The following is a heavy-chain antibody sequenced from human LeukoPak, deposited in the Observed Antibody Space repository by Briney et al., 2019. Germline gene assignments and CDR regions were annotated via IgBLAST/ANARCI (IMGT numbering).Heavy chain of an antibody. CDR2: VHSSGIN. Sequence: PSETLSLTCTVSGGSISSTTYYWAWIRQPPGKGLEWIGYVHSSGINHYSPAVRSRVTMSLDTSKNQFSLNLSSVTAADTAFYYCVRREGYSSSPLGSWGQGTLVTVSS. J-gene: IGHJ5*02. CDR1: GGSISSTTYY. CDR3: VRREGYSSSPLGS. V-gene: IGHV4-61*05. D-gene: IGHD2-15*01.